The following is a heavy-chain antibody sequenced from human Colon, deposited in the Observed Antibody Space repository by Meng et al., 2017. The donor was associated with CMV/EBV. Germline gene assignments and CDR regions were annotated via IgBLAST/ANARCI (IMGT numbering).Heavy chain of an antibody. J-gene: IGHJ4*02. CDR2: ITNSGITT. CDR1: GDSLNSGSYY. Sequence: LSLTCTVSGDSLNSGSYYWSWIRQAPGKGLDWISYITNSGITTYYADSVRDRFTISRDNAKNSLYLQMNSLRADDTAVYYCARGGEMNHDYWGQGTLVTVSS. V-gene: IGHV3-11*01. D-gene: IGHD1-14*01. CDR3: ARGGEMNHDY.